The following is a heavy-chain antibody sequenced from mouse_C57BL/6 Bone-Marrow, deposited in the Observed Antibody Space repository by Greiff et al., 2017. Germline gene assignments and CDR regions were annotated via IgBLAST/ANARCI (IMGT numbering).Heavy chain of an antibody. J-gene: IGHJ1*03. Sequence: VQLQQPGAELVKPGASVKMSCKASGYTFTSYWITWVKQRPGQGLEWIGDIYPGSGSTNYNEKFKSKATLTVDTSSSTAYMQLSSLTTEDSAVYSCARPCNSNYCYVDVWGTGTTVTVSS. D-gene: IGHD2-5*01. V-gene: IGHV1-55*01. CDR2: IYPGSGST. CDR1: GYTFTSYW. CDR3: ARPCNSNYCYVDV.